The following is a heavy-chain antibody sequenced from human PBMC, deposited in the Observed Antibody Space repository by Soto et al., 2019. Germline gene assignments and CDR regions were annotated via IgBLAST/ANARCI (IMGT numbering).Heavy chain of an antibody. Sequence: PLRHSCTASDFTFSSAWMNWVLKNPFKGLEWVGRIKSKVDGGTTDYAAPVKGRFSISRDDSQNTLYLQMNSLKTEDTAVYFCTGDPPTGSPGIDYWGQGTLVTVSS. CDR3: TGDPPTGSPGIDY. D-gene: IGHD2-15*01. CDR2: IKSKVDGGTT. V-gene: IGHV3-15*07. CDR1: DFTFSSAW. J-gene: IGHJ4*02.